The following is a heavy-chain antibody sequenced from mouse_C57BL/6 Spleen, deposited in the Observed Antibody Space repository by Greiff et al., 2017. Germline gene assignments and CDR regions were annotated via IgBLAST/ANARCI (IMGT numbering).Heavy chain of an antibody. V-gene: IGHV10-1*01. CDR1: GFSFNTYA. D-gene: IGHD1-1*01. Sequence: EVKLVESGGGLVQPKGSLKLSCAASGFSFNTYAMNWVRQAPGKGLEWVARIRSKSNNYATYYADSVKDRFTISRDDSESMLYLQMNNLKTEDTAMYYCVIIGFDYDGSSYIADWGQGTLVTVSA. CDR3: VIIGFDYDGSSYIAD. CDR2: IRSKSNNYAT. J-gene: IGHJ3*01.